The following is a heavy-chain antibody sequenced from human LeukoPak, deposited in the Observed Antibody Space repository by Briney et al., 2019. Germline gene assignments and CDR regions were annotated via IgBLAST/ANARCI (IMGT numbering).Heavy chain of an antibody. J-gene: IGHJ6*02. V-gene: IGHV1-69*04. CDR1: GGTFSSYA. CDR2: IIPILGIA. D-gene: IGHD3-3*01. Sequence: SVKVSCKASGGTFSSYAISWVRQAPGQGLEWMGRIIPILGIANYAQKFQGRVTITADKSTSTAYMELSSLRSEDTAVYYCARTRITIFGVVTTPYYYYGMDVWGQGTTVTVSS. CDR3: ARTRITIFGVVTTPYYYYGMDV.